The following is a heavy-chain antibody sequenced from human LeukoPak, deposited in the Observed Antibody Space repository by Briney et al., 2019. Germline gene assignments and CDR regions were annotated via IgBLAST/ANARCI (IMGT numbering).Heavy chain of an antibody. J-gene: IGHJ6*04. V-gene: IGHV7-4-1*02. CDR2: INTNTGNP. CDR3: ARDRTRLDV. Sequence: ASVKVSCKASGYTFTRYAMNWVRQPPGQGLGWMGWINTNTGNPTYAQGFRGRFVFSLDTSVSTAYLQISSLKAEDTAVYYCARDRTRLDVWGKGTTVTIPS. CDR1: GYTFTRYA. D-gene: IGHD3/OR15-3a*01.